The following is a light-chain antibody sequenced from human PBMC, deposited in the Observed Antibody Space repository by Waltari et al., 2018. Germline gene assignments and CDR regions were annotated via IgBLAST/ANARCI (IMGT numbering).Light chain of an antibody. V-gene: IGLV1-40*01. Sequence: QSVLTQPPSVSGAPGQSVTISCPGSSSNIGAGFDVHWYQQIPGTAPKLLTYGNSNRPSGVPDRFSGSKSGTSASLAITGLQADDEADYYCQSYDSSLSGSVFGGGTKLTVL. CDR3: QSYDSSLSGSV. CDR1: SSNIGAGFD. J-gene: IGLJ3*02. CDR2: GNS.